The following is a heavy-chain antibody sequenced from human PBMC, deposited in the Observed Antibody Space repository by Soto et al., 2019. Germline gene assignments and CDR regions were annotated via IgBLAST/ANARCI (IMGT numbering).Heavy chain of an antibody. Sequence: GGSLRLSCAASGFTFNTYAMTWVRQAPGKGLEWVSTISSSGGSTFYADSVKGRFTISRDNSQNTLHLQMNSLRADDTAVYFCAKGWLYGEPSPDAFHIWGQGTKVTVSS. CDR2: ISSSGGST. CDR3: AKGWLYGEPSPDAFHI. CDR1: GFTFNTYA. J-gene: IGHJ3*02. V-gene: IGHV3-23*01. D-gene: IGHD2-8*01.